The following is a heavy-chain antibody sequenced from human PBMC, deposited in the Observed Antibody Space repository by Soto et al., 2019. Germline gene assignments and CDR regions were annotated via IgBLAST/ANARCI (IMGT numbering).Heavy chain of an antibody. CDR3: AREGCYYGSGTYWGRAFDV. D-gene: IGHD3-10*01. Sequence: QEQLVQSGAEVKKPGASVMVSCKAHGYTFTSYYMHWVRQAPGQGLEWMGLINPSDDSTNYAHMFQGRVTMTRDTSTNTVYMELSSLRSEDTAVYSCAREGCYYGSGTYWGRAFDVWVQGTMVSVSS. CDR1: GYTFTSYY. J-gene: IGHJ3*01. CDR2: INPSDDST. V-gene: IGHV1-46*01.